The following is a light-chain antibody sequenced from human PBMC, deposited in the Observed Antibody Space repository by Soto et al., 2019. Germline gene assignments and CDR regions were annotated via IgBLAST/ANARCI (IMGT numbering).Light chain of an antibody. V-gene: IGLV2-14*01. CDR1: SSDFGTYNS. Sequence: QSALPQPASLSGSPGQSITISCTGTSSDFGTYNSVSWYQQHPGKAPKVMIYDVTNRPSGVSSRFSGSKSGNTASLTISGLQAEDEADYYCSSYTLSGNYVFGTGTKVTVL. J-gene: IGLJ1*01. CDR2: DVT. CDR3: SSYTLSGNYV.